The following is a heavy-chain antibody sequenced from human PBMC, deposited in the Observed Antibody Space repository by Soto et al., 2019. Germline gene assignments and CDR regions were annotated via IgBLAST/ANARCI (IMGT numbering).Heavy chain of an antibody. J-gene: IGHJ4*02. CDR1: GFTFSNYG. CDR2: IWYDGTNK. CDR3: ARDRDTAMVTALGN. V-gene: IGHV3-33*01. D-gene: IGHD5-18*01. Sequence: QVQLVESGGGVVQPGRSLRLSCAASGFTFSNYGMHWVRQAPGKGLEWVALIWYDGTNKYYADSVKGRFTISRDNSKNTLYLQMNSLSAEDTAVYYCARDRDTAMVTALGNWGQGTLVTVSS.